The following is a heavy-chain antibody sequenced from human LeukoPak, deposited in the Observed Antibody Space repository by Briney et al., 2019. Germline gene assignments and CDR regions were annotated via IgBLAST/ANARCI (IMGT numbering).Heavy chain of an antibody. Sequence: GGSLRLSCAASGFTFSSYAMHWVRQAPGKGLEWVAVISYDGSNKYYADSVKGRFTISRDNSKNTLYLQMNNLRAEDTAVYYCARGGIAVAGPPGNVDYWGQGTLVTVSS. D-gene: IGHD6-19*01. CDR3: ARGGIAVAGPPGNVDY. J-gene: IGHJ4*02. CDR2: ISYDGSNK. CDR1: GFTFSSYA. V-gene: IGHV3-30*01.